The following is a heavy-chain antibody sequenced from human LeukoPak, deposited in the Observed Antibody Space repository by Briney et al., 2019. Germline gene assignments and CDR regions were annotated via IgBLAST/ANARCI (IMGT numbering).Heavy chain of an antibody. Sequence: GSLRLSCAASGFTVSSNYINWVRQPPGEGLEWIGEINHSGSTNYNPSLKSRVTISVDTSKNQFSLKLSSVTAADTAVYYCARREVYGDYYFDYWGQGTLVTVSS. V-gene: IGHV4-34*01. CDR3: ARREVYGDYYFDY. CDR2: INHSGST. CDR1: GFTVSSNY. D-gene: IGHD4-17*01. J-gene: IGHJ4*02.